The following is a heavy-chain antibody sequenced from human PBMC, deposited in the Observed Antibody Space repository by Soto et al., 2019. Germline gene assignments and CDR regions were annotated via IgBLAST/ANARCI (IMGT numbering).Heavy chain of an antibody. J-gene: IGHJ5*02. CDR1: GGSISSGGYS. D-gene: IGHD6-6*01. CDR3: ARDNEYSSSVWFDP. CDR2: INHSGST. Sequence: SETLSLTCAVSGGSISSGGYSWTWIRQPPGTGLEWIGEINHSGSTNYNPSLKSRVTISVDTSKNQFSLKLSSVTAADTAVYYCARDNEYSSSVWFDPWGQGTLVTVSS. V-gene: IGHV4-61*08.